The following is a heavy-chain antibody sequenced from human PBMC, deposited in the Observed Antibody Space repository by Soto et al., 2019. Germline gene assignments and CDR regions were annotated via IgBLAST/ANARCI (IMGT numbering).Heavy chain of an antibody. CDR2: IYYRGST. CDR1: GGSISSHY. Sequence: SETLSLTCTVSGGSISSHYWSWVRQAPGKGLEWIGHIYYRGSTSYNPSLRSRSTIFVDTSNNQFSLKLNSVTTADTAVYYCARDGREASGMDVWGQGTKVTVSS. J-gene: IGHJ6*02. CDR3: ARDGREASGMDV. D-gene: IGHD1-26*01. V-gene: IGHV4-59*11.